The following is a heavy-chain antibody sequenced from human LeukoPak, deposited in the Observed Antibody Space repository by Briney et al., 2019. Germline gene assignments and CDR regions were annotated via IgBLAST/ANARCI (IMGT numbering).Heavy chain of an antibody. CDR2: IYHSGST. CDR3: ARRSHYSTSSGASG. D-gene: IGHD6-6*01. J-gene: IGHJ4*02. V-gene: IGHV4-34*01. Sequence: PSETLSLTCAGYSGSFSGYYWNWIRQPPGKGLEWIGEIYHSGSTNYNPSLKSRVTISVDTSKNQFSLKLRSVTAADTAVYYCARRSHYSTSSGASGWGQGTLVTVSS. CDR1: SGSFSGYY.